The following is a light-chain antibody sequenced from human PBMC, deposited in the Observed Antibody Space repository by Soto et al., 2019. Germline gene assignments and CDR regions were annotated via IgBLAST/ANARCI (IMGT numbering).Light chain of an antibody. Sequence: QSALTQPASVSGSPGQSITISCTGASSDVGAYNYVSWYQQHPGKAPKPMIYDVSSRPSGVSNRFSGSKSGNTASLTISGLQAEDEADYYCSSYTSSITYVFGTGTKVTVL. CDR3: SSYTSSITYV. CDR1: SSDVGAYNY. J-gene: IGLJ1*01. CDR2: DVS. V-gene: IGLV2-14*01.